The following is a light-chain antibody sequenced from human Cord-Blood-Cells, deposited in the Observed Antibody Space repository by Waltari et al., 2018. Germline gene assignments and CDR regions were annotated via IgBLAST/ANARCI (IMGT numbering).Light chain of an antibody. CDR2: DVS. CDR1: SSDVGGYNY. CDR3: CSYAGSYTVV. J-gene: IGLJ3*02. V-gene: IGLV2-11*01. Sequence: QSALTQPRSVSGSPGQSVTISCTGTSSDVGGYNYVSWYQQPPGKAPTLMIYDVSKLPSGVPYRFSGSKSGNTASLTISGLQAEDEADYYCCSYAGSYTVVFGAGTKLTVL.